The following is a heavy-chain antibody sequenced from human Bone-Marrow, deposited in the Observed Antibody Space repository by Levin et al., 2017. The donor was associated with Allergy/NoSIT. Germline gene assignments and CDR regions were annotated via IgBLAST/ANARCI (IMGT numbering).Heavy chain of an antibody. CDR1: GFTFSSYA. J-gene: IGHJ5*02. D-gene: IGHD3-22*01. Sequence: SCAASGFTFSSYAMHWVRQAPGKGLEWVAVISYDGSNKYYADSVKGRFTISRDNSKNTLYLQMNSLRAEDTAVYYCARTYYDPNWFDPWGQGTLVTVSS. CDR2: ISYDGSNK. V-gene: IGHV3-30*04. CDR3: ARTYYDPNWFDP.